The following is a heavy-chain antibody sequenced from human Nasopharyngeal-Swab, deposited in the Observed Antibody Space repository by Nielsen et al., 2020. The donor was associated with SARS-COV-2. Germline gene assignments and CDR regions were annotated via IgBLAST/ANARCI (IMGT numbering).Heavy chain of an antibody. CDR1: GGSFRGYY. D-gene: IGHD6-19*01. CDR2: INHSGST. V-gene: IGHV4-34*01. J-gene: IGHJ6*02. Sequence: GSLRLSCAVYGGSFRGYYWSWIRQPPGKGLEWIGEINHSGSTNYNPSLKSRVTISVDTSKNQFSLKLSSVTAADTAVYYCARVPPIAVAGKGVDVWGQGTTVTVSS. CDR3: ARVPPIAVAGKGVDV.